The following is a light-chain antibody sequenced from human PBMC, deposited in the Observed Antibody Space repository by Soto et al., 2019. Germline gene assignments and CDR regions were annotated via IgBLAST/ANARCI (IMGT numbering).Light chain of an antibody. V-gene: IGKV1-39*01. Sequence: DIQMTQSPSSLSASPGDRVTITCRASQSISSYLNWYQQKPGKAPKVLIYAASSLQSGVPSRFSGSGSGTEFTLSISSLQPEDFATYYCQQSYSGPLTFGGGTKVDIK. CDR1: QSISSY. J-gene: IGKJ4*01. CDR3: QQSYSGPLT. CDR2: AAS.